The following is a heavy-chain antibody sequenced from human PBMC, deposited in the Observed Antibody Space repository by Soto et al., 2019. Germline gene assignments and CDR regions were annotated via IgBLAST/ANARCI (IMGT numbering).Heavy chain of an antibody. Sequence: EVQLLESGGGLVQPGGSLRLSCAASGFTFSSYPMSWVRQAPGKGLEWVSAISGRGDSTYYADSVKGRFTISRDNSRNTLYLQMNDLRAEDDTALYCCTKTRRFNDYDTQINDWGQGTLVTVSS. CDR1: GFTFSSYP. D-gene: IGHD4-17*01. J-gene: IGHJ4*02. CDR2: ISGRGDST. V-gene: IGHV3-23*01. CDR3: TKTRRFNDYDTQIND.